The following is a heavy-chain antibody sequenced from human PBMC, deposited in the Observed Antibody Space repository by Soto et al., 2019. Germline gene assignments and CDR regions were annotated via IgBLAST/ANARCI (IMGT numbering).Heavy chain of an antibody. CDR1: GFTFSSYA. CDR2: ISGSGGST. V-gene: IGHV3-23*01. CDR3: AKDSPENPSTVTTYYFDY. J-gene: IGHJ4*02. D-gene: IGHD4-17*01. Sequence: HPGGSLRLSCAASGFTFSSYAMSWVRQAPGKGLEWVSAISGSGGSTYYADSVKGRFTISRDNSKNTLYLQMNSLRAEDTAVYYCAKDSPENPSTVTTYYFDYWGQGTLVTVSP.